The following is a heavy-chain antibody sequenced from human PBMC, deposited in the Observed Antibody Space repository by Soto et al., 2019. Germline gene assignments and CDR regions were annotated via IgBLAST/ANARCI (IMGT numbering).Heavy chain of an antibody. D-gene: IGHD3-3*01. V-gene: IGHV4-59*01. CDR2: IYYSGST. CDR3: ARDRPLEYDFWIGWFDP. J-gene: IGHJ5*02. Sequence: QVQLQESGPGLVKPSETLSLTCTVSGGSISSYYWSWIRQPPGKGLEWIGYIYYSGSTNYNPSLKSRVTISVDTSKNQFSLKLSSVTAADTAVYYCARDRPLEYDFWIGWFDPWGQGTLVTVSS. CDR1: GGSISSYY.